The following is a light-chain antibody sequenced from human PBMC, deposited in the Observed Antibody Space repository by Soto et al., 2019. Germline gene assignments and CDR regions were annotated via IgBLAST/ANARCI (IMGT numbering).Light chain of an antibody. CDR1: SSDVGGYNY. CDR3: SSYTSFWGV. V-gene: IGLV2-14*01. Sequence: QSALTQPASVSGSPGQSITISCTGTSSDVGGYNYVSWYQQHPGKAPKLMIYDVSNRPSGVSNRFSGSKSGNTASLTISGLQAEDEADYYCSSYTSFWGVFGGGAKLTV. CDR2: DVS. J-gene: IGLJ2*01.